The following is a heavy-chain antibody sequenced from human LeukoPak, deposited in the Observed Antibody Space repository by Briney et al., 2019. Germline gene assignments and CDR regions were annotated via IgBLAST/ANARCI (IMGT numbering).Heavy chain of an antibody. Sequence: GSLRLSCAASGFTVSSNYMSWVRQAPGKGLEWVSVIYSGGSTYYADSVKGRFTISRDNSKNTLYLQMNSLRAEDTAVYYCARGGPLRYFDWLFRRQNWFDPWGQGTLVTVSS. D-gene: IGHD3-9*01. V-gene: IGHV3-53*01. CDR3: ARGGPLRYFDWLFRRQNWFDP. J-gene: IGHJ5*02. CDR2: IYSGGST. CDR1: GFTVSSNY.